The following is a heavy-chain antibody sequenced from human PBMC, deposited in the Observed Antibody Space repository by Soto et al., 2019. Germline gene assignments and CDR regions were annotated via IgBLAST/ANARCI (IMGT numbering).Heavy chain of an antibody. Sequence: PGGSLRLSCTASGFTFSNSAMTWVRQAPGKGLEWVSIISASGRSTYHAASVKGRFTISRDNSKDTPYLQMTRLRAEDTATYYCAEGGQWMDVYLESWGKGTKVTVSS. V-gene: IGHV3-23*01. CDR2: ISASGRST. CDR3: AEGGQWMDVYLES. D-gene: IGHD6-19*01. CDR1: GFTFSNSA. J-gene: IGHJ4*02.